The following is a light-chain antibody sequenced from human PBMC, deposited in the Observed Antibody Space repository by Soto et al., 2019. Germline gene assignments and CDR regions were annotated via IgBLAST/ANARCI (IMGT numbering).Light chain of an antibody. CDR2: EVT. V-gene: IGLV2-8*01. CDR1: SSDVGGYDY. J-gene: IGLJ1*01. Sequence: QSALTQPPSASGSPGQTVTISCTGTSSDVGGYDYVSWYQQHPGEAPKLIIYEVTKRPSGVPDRFSGSKSGTSATLVITGLQTGDEADYYCGTWDRSLSVYVFGFGTKLTVL. CDR3: GTWDRSLSVYV.